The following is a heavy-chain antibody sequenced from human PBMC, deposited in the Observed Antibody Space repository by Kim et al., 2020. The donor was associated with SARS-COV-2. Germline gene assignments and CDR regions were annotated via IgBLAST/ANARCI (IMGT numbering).Heavy chain of an antibody. V-gene: IGHV3-23*01. CDR3: AKDLSFFYCRGGSCLSRYYYGMDG. CDR1: GFTFSSYA. D-gene: IGHD2-15*01. CDR2: ISGSGGST. Sequence: GGSLRLSCAASGFTFSSYAMSWVRQAPGKGLEWVSAISGSGGSTYYADSVKGRFTISRDNSKNTLYLQMNSLRAEDTAVYYCAKDLSFFYCRGGSCLSRYYYGMDGWGQRTTVSV. J-gene: IGHJ6*02.